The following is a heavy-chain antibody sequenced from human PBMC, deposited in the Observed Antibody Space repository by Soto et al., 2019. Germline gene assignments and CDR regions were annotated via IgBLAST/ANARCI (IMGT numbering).Heavy chain of an antibody. D-gene: IGHD6-19*01. CDR2: ISSSSSYI. V-gene: IGHV3-21*01. Sequence: GGSLRLSCAASGFTFSSYSMNWVRQAPGKGLEWVSSISSSSSYIYYADSVKGRFTISRDNAKNSLYLQMNSLRAEDTVVYYGAGLGAQWLDAFDIWGQGTMVTVSS. CDR3: AGLGAQWLDAFDI. J-gene: IGHJ3*02. CDR1: GFTFSSYS.